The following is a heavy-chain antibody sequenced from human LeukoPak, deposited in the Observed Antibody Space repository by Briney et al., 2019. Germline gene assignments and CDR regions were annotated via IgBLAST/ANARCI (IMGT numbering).Heavy chain of an antibody. V-gene: IGHV1-69*04. CDR2: IIPIFGIT. CDR1: GYNFNNYG. CDR3: ARYYYDSSGFSQTFFDY. D-gene: IGHD3-22*01. Sequence: ASVKVSCKASGYNFNNYGVSWVRQAPGQGLEWMGRIIPIFGITNYAQKFQGRVTITADKSTSTAYMELSSLRSEDTAVYYCARYYYDSSGFSQTFFDYWGQGALVTVSS. J-gene: IGHJ4*02.